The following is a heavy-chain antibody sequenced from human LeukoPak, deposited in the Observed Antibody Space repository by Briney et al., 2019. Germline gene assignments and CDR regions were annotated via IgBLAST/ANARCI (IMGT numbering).Heavy chain of an antibody. CDR1: GFTFSSCA. J-gene: IGHJ5*02. CDR3: AKFKTSSYYYGSGDNWFDP. Sequence: GGSLRLSCAASGFTFSSCAVSWVRQAPGKGLEWVSAISGSGGSTYYADSVKGRFTISRDNSKNTLYLQMNSLRAEDTAVYYCAKFKTSSYYYGSGDNWFDPWGQGTLVTVSS. D-gene: IGHD3-10*01. CDR2: ISGSGGST. V-gene: IGHV3-23*01.